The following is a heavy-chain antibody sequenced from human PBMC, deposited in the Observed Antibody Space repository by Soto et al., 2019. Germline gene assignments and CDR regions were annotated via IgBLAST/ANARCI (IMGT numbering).Heavy chain of an antibody. J-gene: IGHJ5*02. Sequence: QVKLQESGPGLVKTSQTLSLTCTVSGGSISSGGYYWSWIRQRTGKGLEWVGYIYYSGSTYYNPSLKSRVTISVDTSKNQFSLKLSSSTAADPDVYYCARVGGVNWFDPWGQGTLVTVSS. CDR1: GGSISSGGYY. V-gene: IGHV4-31*03. D-gene: IGHD1-26*01. CDR2: IYYSGST. CDR3: ARVGGVNWFDP.